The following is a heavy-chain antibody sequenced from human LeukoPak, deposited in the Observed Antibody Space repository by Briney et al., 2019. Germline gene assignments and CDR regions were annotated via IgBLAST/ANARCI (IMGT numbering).Heavy chain of an antibody. Sequence: GGSLRLSCAASGFTFNSYEMNWVRQAPGKGLEWVSYISTRGNTVYYADSVKGRFTISRDNAKNSLYLQMDSLRAEDTGLYYCARDVAAAASHLDYWGQGTLVTVSS. CDR3: ARDVAAAASHLDY. CDR2: ISTRGNTV. J-gene: IGHJ4*02. V-gene: IGHV3-48*03. CDR1: GFTFNSYE. D-gene: IGHD2-15*01.